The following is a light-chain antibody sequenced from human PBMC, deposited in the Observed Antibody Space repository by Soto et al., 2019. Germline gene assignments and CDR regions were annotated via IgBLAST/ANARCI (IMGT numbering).Light chain of an antibody. CDR3: QQYDNRPYT. CDR1: QSLSSN. V-gene: IGKV3D-15*01. Sequence: EIVMTQSPATLSVSPGERATLSCRASQSLSSNLAWYQQRPGQAPRLLIHGASTRATDIPARFTGSESGTDFTLTISSLQSEDFAVYYCQQYDNRPYTFGQGTKLEIK. J-gene: IGKJ2*01. CDR2: GAS.